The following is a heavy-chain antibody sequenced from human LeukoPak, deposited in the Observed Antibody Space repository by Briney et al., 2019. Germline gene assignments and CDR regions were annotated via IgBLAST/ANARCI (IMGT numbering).Heavy chain of an antibody. D-gene: IGHD6-19*01. CDR1: GFTFSTYA. Sequence: PGGSLRLSCAASGFTFSTYAVSWVRQAPGKGLEWVSLISGSGGNTYYADSVKGQFTISRDNSKNTLYLQMDSLRAEDTAIYYCAKKVSSSGGPYYSDYWGQGTLVTVSS. J-gene: IGHJ4*02. CDR3: AKKVSSSGGPYYSDY. CDR2: ISGSGGNT. V-gene: IGHV3-23*01.